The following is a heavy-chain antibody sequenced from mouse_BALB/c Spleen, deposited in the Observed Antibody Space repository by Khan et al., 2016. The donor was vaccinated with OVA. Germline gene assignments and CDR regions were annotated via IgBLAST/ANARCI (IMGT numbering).Heavy chain of an antibody. D-gene: IGHD1-1*01. Sequence: DLVKPGASVKLSCKASGYTFTSYWINWIKQRPGQGLEWIGRIAPGSSNAYYNDMFKGKATLTVDTSSNTACIQLSSLSSEDSAVYVFENGTHYGSSSYAINYWGQGTSVTVSA. V-gene: IGHV1S41*01. CDR2: IAPGSSNA. CDR1: GYTFTSYW. CDR3: ENGTHYGSSSYAINY. J-gene: IGHJ4*01.